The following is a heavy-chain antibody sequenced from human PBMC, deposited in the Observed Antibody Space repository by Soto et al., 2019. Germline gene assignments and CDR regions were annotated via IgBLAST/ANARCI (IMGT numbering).Heavy chain of an antibody. J-gene: IGHJ6*02. CDR2: IMPVFPTP. CDR3: ARDTDRQQLGGNYYYILDV. CDR1: GGTFSTSA. Sequence: QVQLVQSGAEVKKPGSSVKVSCKASGGTFSTSAISWVRQAPGQGLEWVGGIMPVFPTPDYAQKFQGRVTITPDESTTTAYLELTSLRTDDTAVYYCARDTDRQQLGGNYYYILDVWGQGTAITVSS. D-gene: IGHD3-3*02. V-gene: IGHV1-69*05.